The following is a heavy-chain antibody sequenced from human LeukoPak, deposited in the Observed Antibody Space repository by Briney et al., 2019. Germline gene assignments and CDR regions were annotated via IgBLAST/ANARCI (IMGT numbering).Heavy chain of an antibody. V-gene: IGHV3-30*18. CDR1: GFTFSSYG. Sequence: QAGGSLRLSCAASGFTFSSYGMHWVRQAPGKGLEWVAVISYDGSNKYYADSVKGRFTISRDNSKNTLYLQMNSLRAEDTAVYYCAKDLHYGDERHYYYGMDVWGQGTTVTVSS. CDR3: AKDLHYGDERHYYYGMDV. D-gene: IGHD4-17*01. J-gene: IGHJ6*02. CDR2: ISYDGSNK.